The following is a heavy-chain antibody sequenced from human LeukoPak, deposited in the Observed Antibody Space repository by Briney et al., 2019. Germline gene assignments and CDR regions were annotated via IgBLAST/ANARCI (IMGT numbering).Heavy chain of an antibody. CDR3: ASFWSGYYSIY. V-gene: IGHV3-21*01. CDR1: GFTFSSYS. J-gene: IGHJ4*02. D-gene: IGHD3-3*01. CDR2: ISSSSSYI. Sequence: RGSLRLSCAASGFTFSSYSMNWVRQAPGKGLEWVSSISSSSSYIYYADSVKGRFTISRDNAKNSLYLQMNSLRAEDTAVYYCASFWSGYYSIYWGQGTLVTVSS.